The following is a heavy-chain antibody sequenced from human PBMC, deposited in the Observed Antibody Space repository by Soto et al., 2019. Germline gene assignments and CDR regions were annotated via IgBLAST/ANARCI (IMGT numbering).Heavy chain of an antibody. CDR2: IYWDDDK. CDR1: GFSLSTSGVG. Sequence: QITLKESGPTLVKPTQTLTLTCTFSGFSLSTSGVGVGWIRQPPGKALEWLALIYWDDDKRYSPSLKSRLTITKDTSKNQVVLTMTNMDPVDTATYYCASSSWYLLSLGYFDLWGRGTLVTVSS. CDR3: ASSSWYLLSLGYFDL. D-gene: IGHD6-13*01. V-gene: IGHV2-5*02. J-gene: IGHJ2*01.